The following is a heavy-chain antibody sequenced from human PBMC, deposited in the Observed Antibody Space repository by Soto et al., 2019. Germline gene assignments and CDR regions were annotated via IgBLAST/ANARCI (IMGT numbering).Heavy chain of an antibody. J-gene: IGHJ4*02. D-gene: IGHD3-22*01. CDR1: GFSLSTSGVG. CDR2: IYWDDDK. V-gene: IGHV2-5*02. CDR3: ARFDYYDSSGYYGGQWD. Sequence: QITLKESGPTLVKPTQTLTLTCTFSGFSLSTSGVGVGWIRQPPGKALEWLALIYWDDDKRYSPSLNSRLTITKDTSKNQVVLTMTNMDPVDTATYYCARFDYYDSSGYYGGQWDWGQGTLVTVSS.